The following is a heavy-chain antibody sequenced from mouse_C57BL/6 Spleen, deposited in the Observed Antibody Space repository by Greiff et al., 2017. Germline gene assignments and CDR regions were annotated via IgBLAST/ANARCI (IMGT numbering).Heavy chain of an antibody. V-gene: IGHV1-20*01. CDR1: GYSFTGYF. Sequence: EVKLQESGPELVKPGDSVKISCKASGYSFTGYFMNWVMQSHGKSLEWIGRINPYNGDTFYNQKFKGKATLTVDKSSSTAHMELRSLKSADSAVYYCAREGVSLDYWGQGTTLTVSS. J-gene: IGHJ2*01. CDR2: INPYNGDT. CDR3: AREGVSLDY.